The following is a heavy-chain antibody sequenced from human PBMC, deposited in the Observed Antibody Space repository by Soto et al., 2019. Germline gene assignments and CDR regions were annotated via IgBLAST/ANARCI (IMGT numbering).Heavy chain of an antibody. CDR1: GFTFSSYA. V-gene: IGHV3-23*01. Sequence: GGSLRLSCAASGFTFSSYAMSWVRQAPGKGLEWVSAISGSGGSTYYADSVKGRFTISRDNSKNTLYLQMNSLRAEDTAVYYCAKDLRYYYDSSGYPDLFFWGQGTLVTVSS. CDR2: ISGSGGST. CDR3: AKDLRYYYDSSGYPDLFF. D-gene: IGHD3-22*01. J-gene: IGHJ4*02.